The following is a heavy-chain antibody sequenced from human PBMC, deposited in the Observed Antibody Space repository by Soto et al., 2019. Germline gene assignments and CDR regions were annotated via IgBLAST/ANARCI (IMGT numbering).Heavy chain of an antibody. V-gene: IGHV2-5*02. CDR1: GFSLSTDDVG. Sequence: SGPTLVNPTQTLTLTCTFSGFSLSTDDVGVGWIRQPPGKALDWLAVIYWDDDKRYSPSLKSRLTITKDTSKNQVLLTMTNMDPVATAKYFCASPKYSISSFDYWGQGALVTVSS. CDR3: ASPKYSISSFDY. J-gene: IGHJ4*02. CDR2: IYWDDDK. D-gene: IGHD6-6*01.